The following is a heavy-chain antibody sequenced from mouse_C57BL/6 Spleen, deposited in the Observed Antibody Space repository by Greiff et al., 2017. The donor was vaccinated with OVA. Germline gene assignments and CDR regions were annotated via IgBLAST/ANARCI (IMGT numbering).Heavy chain of an antibody. J-gene: IGHJ2*01. D-gene: IGHD4-1*01. CDR1: GYTFTDYY. Sequence: EVQLQQSGPELVKPGASVKISCKASGYTFTDYYMNWVKQSHGKSLEWIGDINPNNGGTSYNQKFKGKATLTVDKSSSTAYMELRSLTSEDSAVDYCARGITGSFDYGGQGTTHTVSS. V-gene: IGHV1-26*01. CDR3: ARGITGSFDY. CDR2: INPNNGGT.